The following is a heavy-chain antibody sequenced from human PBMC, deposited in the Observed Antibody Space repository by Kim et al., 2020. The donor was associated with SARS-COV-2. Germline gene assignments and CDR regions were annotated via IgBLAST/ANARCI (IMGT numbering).Heavy chain of an antibody. J-gene: IGHJ6*03. CDR1: GFTFSDYY. CDR3: ARDKHDTSGYINYYYYYMDV. D-gene: IGHD3-22*01. Sequence: GGSLRLSCAASGFTFSDYYMSWIRQAPGKGLEWVSYISSSGSTIYYADSVKGRFTISRDNAKNSLYLQMNSLRAEDTAVYYCARDKHDTSGYINYYYYYMDVWGKGTTVTVSS. V-gene: IGHV3-11*01. CDR2: ISSSGSTI.